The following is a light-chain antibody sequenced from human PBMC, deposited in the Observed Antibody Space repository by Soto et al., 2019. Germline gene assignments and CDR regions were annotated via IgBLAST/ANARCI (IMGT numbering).Light chain of an antibody. J-gene: IGKJ3*01. CDR1: QSVSSSY. CDR3: HQYGSSPLLT. CDR2: GAS. Sequence: EIGLTQSPGTLSLSPGERATLSCRASQSVSSSYLAWYQQKPGQAPRLLIYGASGRATGIPDRFSGSGSGTDFTITISRLEPEDFAVYYCHQYGSSPLLTFGPGTKVDIK. V-gene: IGKV3-20*01.